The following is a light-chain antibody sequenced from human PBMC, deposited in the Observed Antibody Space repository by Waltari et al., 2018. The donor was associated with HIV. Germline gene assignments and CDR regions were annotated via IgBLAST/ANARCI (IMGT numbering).Light chain of an antibody. Sequence: DIQMTQSPSSLSASVGERVTITCRASQSISNYLNWYQQKPGKAPKLLIYAASSLQSGVPSRFSVSGSGTDFTLTISSLQPEDFATYYGQQSYSTREFTFGPGTKVDIK. J-gene: IGKJ3*01. V-gene: IGKV1-39*01. CDR1: QSISNY. CDR2: AAS. CDR3: QQSYSTREFT.